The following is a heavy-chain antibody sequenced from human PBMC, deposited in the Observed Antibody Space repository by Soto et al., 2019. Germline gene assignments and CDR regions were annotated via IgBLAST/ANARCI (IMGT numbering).Heavy chain of an antibody. Sequence: SETLSLTCTVSGGSISSSSYYWGWIRQPPGKGLEWIGSIYYSGSTYYNPSLKSRVTISVDTSKNQFSLKLSSVTAADTAVYYCARHYTVATNSSDYMDVWGKGTTVTVSS. CDR2: IYYSGST. CDR3: ARHYTVATNSSDYMDV. V-gene: IGHV4-39*01. J-gene: IGHJ6*03. CDR1: GGSISSSSYY. D-gene: IGHD5-12*01.